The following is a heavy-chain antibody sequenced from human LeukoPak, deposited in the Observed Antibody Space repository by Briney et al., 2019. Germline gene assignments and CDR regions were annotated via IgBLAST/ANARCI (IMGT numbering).Heavy chain of an antibody. CDR1: GFTFGDYA. V-gene: IGHV3-49*04. D-gene: IGHD4-17*01. J-gene: IGHJ4*02. CDR3: TRRYGDYNDY. CDR2: IRSKAYGGTT. Sequence: GGSLRLSCPASGFTFGDYAMSWVRQAPGKGLEWVGFIRSKAYGGTTEYAASVKGRFTISRDDSKSIAYLQMNSLKTEDTAVYYCTRRYGDYNDYWGQGTLVTVSS.